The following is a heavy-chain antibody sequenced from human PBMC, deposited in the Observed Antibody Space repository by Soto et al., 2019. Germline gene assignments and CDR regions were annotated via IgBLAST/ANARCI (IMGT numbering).Heavy chain of an antibody. J-gene: IGHJ4*02. CDR3: GRRDSGRACLDY. CDR2: LYYSGSN. D-gene: IGHD2-21*02. CDR1: GDSINSDDYY. Sequence: QVQLQESGPGLVKPSQTLSLTCTVSGDSINSDDYYWTWIRHHPGKGVEWIGSLYYSGSNYYYPSLKRGVTISVDTSKSHFSLKLSSVTAADTSVYYCGRRDSGRACLDYWGQGTLVTVSS. V-gene: IGHV4-31*03.